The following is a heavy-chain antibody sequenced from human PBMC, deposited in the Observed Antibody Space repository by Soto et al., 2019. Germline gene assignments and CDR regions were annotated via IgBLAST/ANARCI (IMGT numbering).Heavy chain of an antibody. CDR1: GGTFSSYT. V-gene: IGHV1-69*02. D-gene: IGHD1-26*01. CDR3: ARSPSSEYFQH. J-gene: IGHJ1*01. CDR2: IIPILGIA. Sequence: ASVKVSCKASGGTFSSYTTSWVRQAPGQGLEWMGRIIPILGIANYAQKFQGRVTITADKSTSTAYMELSSLRSEDTAVYYCARSPSSEYFQHWGQGTLVTVSS.